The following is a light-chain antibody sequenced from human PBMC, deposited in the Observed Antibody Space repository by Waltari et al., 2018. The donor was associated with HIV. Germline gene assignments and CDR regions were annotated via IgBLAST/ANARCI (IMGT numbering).Light chain of an antibody. CDR2: KDD. CDR3: QSFHGITAV. J-gene: IGLJ3*02. Sequence: NFMLTQPHSVSASPGKTVTISCTGSSGRVASNYVQWYQQRPGSAPTTVIHKDDPRPSWVPDRFSGSINSASNSASLTISGLKTEDEADYYCQSFHGITAVFGGGTKLTVL. CDR1: SGRVASNY. V-gene: IGLV6-57*02.